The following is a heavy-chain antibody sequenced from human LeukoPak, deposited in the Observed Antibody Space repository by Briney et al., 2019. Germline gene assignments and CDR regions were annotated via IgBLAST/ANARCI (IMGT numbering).Heavy chain of an antibody. Sequence: GGSLRLSCAASGFTFSTYVMHWVRQAPGKGLEGVAGIWHDGSKEYYADSVKGRFTISRENSKNILHMQMNSPRADDTALYYCAKGLGSGYSPFDFWGQGTLVTVSS. CDR1: GFTFSTYV. CDR2: IWHDGSKE. CDR3: AKGLGSGYSPFDF. D-gene: IGHD3-22*01. J-gene: IGHJ4*02. V-gene: IGHV3-33*06.